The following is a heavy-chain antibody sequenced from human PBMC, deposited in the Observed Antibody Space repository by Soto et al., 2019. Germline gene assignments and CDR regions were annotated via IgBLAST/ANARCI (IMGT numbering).Heavy chain of an antibody. Sequence: LRLSCAASGFTFSSYGMHWVRQAPGKGLEWVAVIWYDGSNKYYADSVKGRFTISRDNSKNTLYLQMNSLRAEDTAVYYCARDLSSSSSFDYWGQGTLVTVSS. CDR2: IWYDGSNK. V-gene: IGHV3-33*01. D-gene: IGHD6-6*01. CDR3: ARDLSSSSSFDY. CDR1: GFTFSSYG. J-gene: IGHJ4*02.